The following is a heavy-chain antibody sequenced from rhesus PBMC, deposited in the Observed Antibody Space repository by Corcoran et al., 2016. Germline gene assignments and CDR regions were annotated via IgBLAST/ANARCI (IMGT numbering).Heavy chain of an antibody. D-gene: IGHD1-20*01. Sequence: QVQLQESGPGLVKPSETLSLTCAVSGYSISSNYWSWIRQPPGKGLEWIGYFIGSSGITYDNPALKSRVTISTDTSKNQFSLKLGSVTAADTAVYYCAREGVAGTNYWGQGVLVTVSS. CDR2: FIGSSGIT. J-gene: IGHJ4*01. CDR3: AREGVAGTNY. V-gene: IGHV4-165*01. CDR1: GYSISSNY.